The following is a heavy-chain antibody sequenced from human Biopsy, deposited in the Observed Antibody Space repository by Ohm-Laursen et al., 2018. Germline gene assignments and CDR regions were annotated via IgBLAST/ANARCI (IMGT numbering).Heavy chain of an antibody. V-gene: IGHV3-48*01. D-gene: IGHD2/OR15-2a*01. CDR2: ISSSSSTI. CDR3: ASAVNRRFDY. J-gene: IGHJ4*02. Sequence: GSLRLSCSASGFTFSSYAMNWVRQAPGKGLECISYISSSSSTIYYADSVKGRFTISRDNAKKSLYLQMNSLRAEDTAAYYCASAVNRRFDYWGPGTLVIVSS. CDR1: GFTFSSYA.